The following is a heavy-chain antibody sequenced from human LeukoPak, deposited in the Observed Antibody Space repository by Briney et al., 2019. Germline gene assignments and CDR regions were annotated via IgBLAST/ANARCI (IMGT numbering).Heavy chain of an antibody. CDR2: IWDAGTNT. J-gene: IGHJ4*02. D-gene: IGHD3-16*01. Sequence: GGSLRLSCAASGFSFSTYGMHWVRQAPGKGLEWVALIWDAGTNTYYADSVKGRFTISRDNSKNTLYLQMNSLRAEDTAVYYCAGDTPPGGDYYFDYWGQGTLVIVSS. V-gene: IGHV3-33*01. CDR1: GFSFSTYG. CDR3: AGDTPPGGDYYFDY.